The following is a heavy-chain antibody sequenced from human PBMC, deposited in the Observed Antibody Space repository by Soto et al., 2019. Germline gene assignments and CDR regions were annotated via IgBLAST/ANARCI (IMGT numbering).Heavy chain of an antibody. CDR3: SRGLYYYDSSGYFHDAFDI. J-gene: IGHJ3*02. V-gene: IGHV3-21*01. Sequence: PGGSLRLSCAASGFTFSSYSMNWVRQAPGKGLERVSSISSSSSYIYYADSVKGRFTISRDNAKNSLYLQMNSLRAEDTAVYYCSRGLYYYDSSGYFHDAFDIWGQGTMVTVSS. CDR1: GFTFSSYS. CDR2: ISSSSSYI. D-gene: IGHD3-22*01.